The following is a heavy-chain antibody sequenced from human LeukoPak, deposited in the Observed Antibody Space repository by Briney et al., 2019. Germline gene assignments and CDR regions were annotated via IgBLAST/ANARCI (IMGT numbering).Heavy chain of an antibody. V-gene: IGHV4-61*02. CDR1: GGSISSGSYY. CDR3: AREMTYSPTR. J-gene: IGHJ4*02. CDR2: IYTSGST. D-gene: IGHD2-21*01. Sequence: SETLSLTCTVSGGSISSGSYYWSWIRQPAGKGLEWIGRIYTSGSTNYNPSLKSRVTISVDTSKNQFSLKLSSVTAADTAVYYCAREMTYSPTRWGQGTLVTVSS.